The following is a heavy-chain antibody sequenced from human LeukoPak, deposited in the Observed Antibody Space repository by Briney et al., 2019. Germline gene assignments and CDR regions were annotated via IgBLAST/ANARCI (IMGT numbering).Heavy chain of an antibody. CDR2: ISAYNGNT. J-gene: IGHJ6*03. V-gene: IGHV1-18*01. Sequence: GASVKVSCKASGYTFTSYGISWVRQAPGQGLEWMGWISAYNGNTNYAQKLQGRVTMTTDTSTSTAYMELRSLRSDDTAVYYCARDAKGHYDILTGIYYYYYMDVWGKGTTVTISS. CDR1: GYTFTSYG. D-gene: IGHD3-9*01. CDR3: ARDAKGHYDILTGIYYYYYMDV.